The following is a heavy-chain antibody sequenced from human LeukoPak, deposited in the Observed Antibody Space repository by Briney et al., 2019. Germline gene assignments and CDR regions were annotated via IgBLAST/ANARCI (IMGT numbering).Heavy chain of an antibody. CDR1: GGSISSGVYY. CDR3: ARQTTAYSSGWHFDY. J-gene: IGHJ4*02. D-gene: IGHD6-19*01. Sequence: SETLSLTCTVSGGSISSGVYYWAWIRQTPGKGLEWIGSVYHRGNIYYNLSPKSRVTISVDTSKNQFSLNLRSVTAADTTVYYCARQTTAYSSGWHFDYWGQGTLLTVSS. V-gene: IGHV4-39*01. CDR2: VYHRGNI.